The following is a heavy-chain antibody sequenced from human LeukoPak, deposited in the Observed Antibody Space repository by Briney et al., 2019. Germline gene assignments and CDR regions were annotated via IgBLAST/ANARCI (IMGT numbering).Heavy chain of an antibody. CDR2: IDWDDDK. CDR1: GFSLSTSGMC. Sequence: SGPALVKPTQPLTLTCTFSGFSLSTSGMCVSWIRQPPVKALEWLALIDWDDDKYYSTSLKTRLTISKDTSKNQVVLTMTNMDPVDTATYYCARTPLGGYSYGYYFDYWGQGTLVTVSS. V-gene: IGHV2-70*01. J-gene: IGHJ4*02. D-gene: IGHD5-18*01. CDR3: ARTPLGGYSYGYYFDY.